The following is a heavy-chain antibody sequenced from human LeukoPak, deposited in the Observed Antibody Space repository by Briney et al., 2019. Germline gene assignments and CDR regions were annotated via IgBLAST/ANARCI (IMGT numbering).Heavy chain of an antibody. CDR2: INSDGGST. CDR3: ARAVDTAMVIGYYFDY. Sequence: GGSLRLSCAASGFTFSSYWMHWVRQAPGKGLVWVSRINSDGGSTSYADSVKGRFTISRDNAKNTLYLQMNSLRAEDTAVYYCARAVDTAMVIGYYFDYWGQGTLVTVSS. V-gene: IGHV3-74*01. J-gene: IGHJ4*02. CDR1: GFTFSSYW. D-gene: IGHD5-18*01.